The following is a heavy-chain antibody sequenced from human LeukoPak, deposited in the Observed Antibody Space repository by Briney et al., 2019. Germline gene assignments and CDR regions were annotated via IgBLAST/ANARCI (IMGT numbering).Heavy chain of an antibody. J-gene: IGHJ4*02. CDR3: ARDRTERLRYFDWSKRGYFDY. D-gene: IGHD3-9*01. V-gene: IGHV1-69*13. CDR2: IIPIFGTA. Sequence: GASVKVSCKASGGTFSSCAISWVRQAPGQGLEWMGGIIPIFGTANYAQKFQGRVTITADESTSTAYMELSSLRPEDTAVYYCARDRTERLRYFDWSKRGYFDYWGQGTLVTVSS. CDR1: GGTFSSCA.